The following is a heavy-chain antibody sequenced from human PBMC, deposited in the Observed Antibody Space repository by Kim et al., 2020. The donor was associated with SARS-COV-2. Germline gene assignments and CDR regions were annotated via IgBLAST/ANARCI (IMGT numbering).Heavy chain of an antibody. D-gene: IGHD2-15*01. V-gene: IGHV3-30*02. CDR3: AKEASIVVVVAATPDY. Sequence: VKGRFTISRDNSKNTLYLQMNSLRAEDTAVYYCAKEASIVVVVAATPDYWGQGTLVTVSS. J-gene: IGHJ4*02.